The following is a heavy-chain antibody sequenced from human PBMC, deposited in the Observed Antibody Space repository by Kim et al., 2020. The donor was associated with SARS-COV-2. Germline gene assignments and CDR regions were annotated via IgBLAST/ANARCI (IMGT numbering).Heavy chain of an antibody. J-gene: IGHJ4*02. Sequence: GGSLRLSCAASGFTFSSYGMHWVRQAPGKGLEWVAVIWYDGSNKYYADSVKGRFTISRDNSKNTLYLQMNSLRAEDTAVYYCARDDSSGPGGGYFDYWGQGTLVTVSS. V-gene: IGHV3-33*01. D-gene: IGHD3-22*01. CDR2: IWYDGSNK. CDR1: GFTFSSYG. CDR3: ARDDSSGPGGGYFDY.